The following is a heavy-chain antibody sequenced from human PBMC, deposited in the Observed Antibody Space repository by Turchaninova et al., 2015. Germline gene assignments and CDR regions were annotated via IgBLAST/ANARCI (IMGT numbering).Heavy chain of an antibody. CDR3: AKDLKPDGRYDLDY. J-gene: IGHJ4*02. CDR1: GFTFSTYA. Sequence: AASGFTFSTYAMNWVRQAPGKGLEWVSCISGNSAYTWDADSVKGRFIISRDNSRNTLYLQMNNLRAEDTAIYFCAKDLKPDGRYDLDYWGQGTPVTVSS. CDR2: ISGNSAYT. D-gene: IGHD5-12*01. V-gene: IGHV3-23*01.